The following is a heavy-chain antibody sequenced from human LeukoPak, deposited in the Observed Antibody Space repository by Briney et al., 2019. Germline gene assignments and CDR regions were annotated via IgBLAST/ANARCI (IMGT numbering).Heavy chain of an antibody. D-gene: IGHD4-11*01. CDR2: INHSGST. CDR3: AETTVTNYYYYMDV. J-gene: IGHJ6*03. V-gene: IGHV4-34*01. CDR1: GGSFSGYY. Sequence: SETLSLTCAVYGGSFSGYYWSWIRQPPGKGLEWIGEINHSGSTNYNPSLESRVTISVDTSKNQFSLKLSSVTAADTAVYYCAETTVTNYYYYMDVWGKGTTVTVFS.